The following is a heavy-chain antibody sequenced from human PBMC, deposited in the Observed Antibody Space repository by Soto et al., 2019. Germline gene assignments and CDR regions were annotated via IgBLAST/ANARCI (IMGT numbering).Heavy chain of an antibody. J-gene: IGHJ4*02. D-gene: IGHD3-10*01. CDR3: ARESRTWVDGVIGPGDY. Sequence: QVPFVQSGAEVKEPGDLVKVSCRASGYIFTSNDITWVRQAPGQGLEWMGWIRVRNGDTHYAPKFRGRVTVTRDTSTSTAYMELRSLRSDDTAVYYCARESRTWVDGVIGPGDYWGQGTLVTVSS. CDR2: IRVRNGDT. CDR1: GYIFTSND. V-gene: IGHV1-18*01.